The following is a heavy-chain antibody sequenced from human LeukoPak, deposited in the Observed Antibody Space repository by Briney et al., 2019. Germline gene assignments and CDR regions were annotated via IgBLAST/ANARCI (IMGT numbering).Heavy chain of an antibody. V-gene: IGHV1-3*01. CDR1: GYTFTSYA. Sequence: ASVKVSCKASGYTFTSYAMHWVRQAPGQRLEWMGWINAGNGNTKYSQKFQGRVTITRDTSANTAYMELSSLRSEDTAVYYCARGLNYYDSSGYVPFQHWGQGTLVTVSS. J-gene: IGHJ1*01. D-gene: IGHD3-22*01. CDR2: INAGNGNT. CDR3: ARGLNYYDSSGYVPFQH.